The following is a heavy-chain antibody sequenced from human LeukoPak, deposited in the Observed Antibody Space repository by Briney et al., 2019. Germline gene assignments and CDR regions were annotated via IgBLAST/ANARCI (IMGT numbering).Heavy chain of an antibody. CDR3: AKDPRGPRGNWFDP. V-gene: IGHV3-23*01. J-gene: IGHJ5*02. CDR2: ISGSGGST. CDR1: GFTFSSYA. Sequence: GGSLRLSCAASGFTFSSYAMSWVRQAPGKGLEWVSAISGSGGSTYYADSVKGRFTVSRDNSKNTLYLQMNSLRAEDTAVYYCAKDPRGPRGNWFDPWGQGTLVTVSS.